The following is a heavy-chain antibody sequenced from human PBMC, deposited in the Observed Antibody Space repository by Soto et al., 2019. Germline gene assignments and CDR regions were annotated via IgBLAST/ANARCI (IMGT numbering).Heavy chain of an antibody. Sequence: SETLSLTCTVSGGSISGYYWSWIRQPPGKGLQWIGYIYSSGSTNYNPSLKSRATISLDTSKSQFSLKLNSVTAADTAVYFCARAIYIVGSTNYDYWGQGTLVTVSS. D-gene: IGHD1-26*01. V-gene: IGHV4-59*01. CDR2: IYSSGST. CDR3: ARAIYIVGSTNYDY. J-gene: IGHJ4*02. CDR1: GGSISGYY.